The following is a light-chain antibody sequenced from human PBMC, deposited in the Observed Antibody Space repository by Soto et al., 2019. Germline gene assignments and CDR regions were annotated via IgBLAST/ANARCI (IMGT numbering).Light chain of an antibody. Sequence: EIVLTQSPGTLSLSPGERATLSCRASQSVSSSYLAWYQQKPGQAPRLLMYDASSRATGIPDRFSGSVSGADFTLTLSRLEPEEFAVYSCQQSGSSPLAFGQGTKVEIK. CDR2: DAS. J-gene: IGKJ1*01. CDR1: QSVSSSY. CDR3: QQSGSSPLA. V-gene: IGKV3-20*01.